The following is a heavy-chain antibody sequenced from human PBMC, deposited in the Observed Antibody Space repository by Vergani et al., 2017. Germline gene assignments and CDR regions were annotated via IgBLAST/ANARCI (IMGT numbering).Heavy chain of an antibody. V-gene: IGHV3-30*02. Sequence: QEQLLQSGGGVVQPGGSLRRSCIGSGYTFGHFDMHWVRQAPGKGLAWVAFIRYDGSNPQYIDSVKGRFTISRDNSKDTLFLQMNGLRPEDTGTYFCAKKGGSLYYYGVDVWGQGTTITVSS. CDR2: IRYDGSNP. CDR1: GYTFGHFD. D-gene: IGHD1-26*01. CDR3: AKKGGSLYYYGVDV. J-gene: IGHJ6*02.